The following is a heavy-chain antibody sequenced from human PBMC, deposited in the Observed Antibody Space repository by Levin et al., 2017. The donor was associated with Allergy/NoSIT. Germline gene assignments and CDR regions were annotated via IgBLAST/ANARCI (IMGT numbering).Heavy chain of an antibody. J-gene: IGHJ6*02. D-gene: IGHD2-21*02. CDR1: GFTFRNYA. Sequence: GGSLRLSCVASGFTFRNYAIHWVRQAPGKGLEWVAVISNDGSNYYYTDSVKGRFTISRDNSKNTLYLQMNSLSAEDTAVYYCAKDMRYCGGACYSDYYYGVDVWGQGTTVVVSS. V-gene: IGHV3-30*18. CDR3: AKDMRYCGGACYSDYYYGVDV. CDR2: ISNDGSNY.